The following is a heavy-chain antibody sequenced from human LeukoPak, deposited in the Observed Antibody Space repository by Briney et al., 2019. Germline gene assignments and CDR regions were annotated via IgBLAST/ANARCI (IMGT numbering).Heavy chain of an antibody. J-gene: IGHJ4*02. CDR3: AREGSGDSSGYFPLDY. CDR2: INPNSGGT. Sequence: PLASVKVSCKASGYTFTGYYMHWVRQAPGQGLEWMGRINPNSGGTNYAQKFQGRVTMTRDTSIGTAYMELSRLRSDDTAVYYCAREGSGDSSGYFPLDYWGQGTLVTVSS. CDR1: GYTFTGYY. D-gene: IGHD3-22*01. V-gene: IGHV1-2*06.